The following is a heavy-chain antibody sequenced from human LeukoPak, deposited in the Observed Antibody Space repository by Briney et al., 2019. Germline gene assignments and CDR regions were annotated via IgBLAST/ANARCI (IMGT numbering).Heavy chain of an antibody. Sequence: GGSLRLSCAASGFTFSDYYMSWIRQAPGKGLEWVSYISSSGSTIYYADSVKDRFTISRDNAKNSLYLQMNSLRAEDTAVYYCARTYSNYAFDYWGQGTLVTVSS. D-gene: IGHD4-11*01. J-gene: IGHJ4*02. CDR3: ARTYSNYAFDY. V-gene: IGHV3-11*01. CDR2: ISSSGSTI. CDR1: GFTFSDYY.